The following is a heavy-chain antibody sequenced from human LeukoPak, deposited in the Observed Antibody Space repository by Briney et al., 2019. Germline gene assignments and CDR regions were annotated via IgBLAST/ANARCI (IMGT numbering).Heavy chain of an antibody. J-gene: IGHJ4*02. V-gene: IGHV1-69*13. Sequence: SVKVSCKASGYTFTSYGISWVRQAPGQGLEWMGGIIPIFGTADYAQKFQGRVTITADESTSTAYMELNSLRSEDTAVYYCARDPSMIRGENTPYFDYWGQGTLVTVSS. CDR2: IIPIFGTA. CDR1: GYTFTSYG. CDR3: ARDPSMIRGENTPYFDY. D-gene: IGHD3-10*01.